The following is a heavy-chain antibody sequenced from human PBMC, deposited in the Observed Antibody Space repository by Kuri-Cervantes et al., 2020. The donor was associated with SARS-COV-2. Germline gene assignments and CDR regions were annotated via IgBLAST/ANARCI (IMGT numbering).Heavy chain of an antibody. D-gene: IGHD5-24*01. J-gene: IGHJ4*02. CDR3: ARSQRKVATTPFDY. V-gene: IGHV4-59*01. Sequence: SETLSLTCTVSGGSISSYYWSWIRQPPGKGLVWIGYIYYSGSTNYNPSLKSRVTISVDTSKNQFSLKLSSVTAADTAVYYCARSQRKVATTPFDYWGQGTLVTVSS. CDR1: GGSISSYY. CDR2: IYYSGST.